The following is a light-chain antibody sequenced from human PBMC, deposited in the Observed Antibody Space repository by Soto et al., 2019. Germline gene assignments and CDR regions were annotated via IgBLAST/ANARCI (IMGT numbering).Light chain of an antibody. CDR2: GAS. CDR1: QSVSSSF. V-gene: IGKV3-20*01. Sequence: EIVLTQSPGTLSLSPGERATLSCRASQSVSSSFLAWYQQKPGQAPRLLIYGASSRATGIPDRFSGSGSGIDFTLTISRLEPEDVAVYYCQQYGSSPLTFGGGTKGETK. CDR3: QQYGSSPLT. J-gene: IGKJ4*01.